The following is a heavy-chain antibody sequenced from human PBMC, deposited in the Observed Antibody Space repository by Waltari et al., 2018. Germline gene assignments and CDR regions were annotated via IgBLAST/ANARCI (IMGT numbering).Heavy chain of an antibody. D-gene: IGHD2-21*02. CDR2: IYYSGNT. Sequence: QVQLQESGPGLVRPSETLALNCTVSGGSVSSTTYYWSWIRQPPGKGLEWIGYIYYSGNTNYNPSLKSRVTMSIDTSKNHCSLKLKSGTAADTAVYYCVRDYTFCGGDCYPEWGQGTLVTVSS. V-gene: IGHV4-61*03. CDR1: GGSVSSTTYY. J-gene: IGHJ4*02. CDR3: VRDYTFCGGDCYPE.